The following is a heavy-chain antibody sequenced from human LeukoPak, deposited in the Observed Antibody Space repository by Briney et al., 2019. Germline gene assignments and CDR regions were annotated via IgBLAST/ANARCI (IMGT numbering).Heavy chain of an antibody. CDR2: IIPIFGTA. Sequence: ASVKVSCKASGGTFSSYAISWVRQAPGQGLEWMGGIIPIFGTANYAQKFQGRVTITADKSTSTAYMELSSLRSEDTAVYYCARVTGITGTTLYYYYYMDVWGKGTTVTVSS. J-gene: IGHJ6*03. CDR3: ARVTGITGTTLYYYYYMDV. D-gene: IGHD1-20*01. CDR1: GGTFSSYA. V-gene: IGHV1-69*06.